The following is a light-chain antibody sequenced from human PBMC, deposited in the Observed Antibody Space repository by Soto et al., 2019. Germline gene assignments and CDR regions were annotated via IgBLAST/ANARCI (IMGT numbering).Light chain of an antibody. V-gene: IGKV1-5*03. CDR3: QQYNSQWT. Sequence: IRMTQSPSSLSASTGDRVTITCRASQGISSWLAWYQQKPGRAPKLLIYKASSLESGVPSRFSGSGSGTESTLTISSLQPDDFATYYCQQYNSQWTFGQGTKVDIK. CDR1: QGISSW. J-gene: IGKJ1*01. CDR2: KAS.